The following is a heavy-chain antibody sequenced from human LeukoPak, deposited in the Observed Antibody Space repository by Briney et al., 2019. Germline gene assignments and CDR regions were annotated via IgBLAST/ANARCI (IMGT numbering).Heavy chain of an antibody. CDR3: AKDLGYYYDSSGYFFGS. Sequence: PGRSLRLSCAASGFTFDDYAMHWVRQAPGKGLEWVSGISWNSGSIGYANSVKGRFTISRDNAKNSLYLQMNSLRPEDTAFYYCAKDLGYYYDSSGYFFGSWGQGTRVTVSS. J-gene: IGHJ5*01. CDR1: GFTFDDYA. D-gene: IGHD3-22*01. CDR2: ISWNSGSI. V-gene: IGHV3-9*01.